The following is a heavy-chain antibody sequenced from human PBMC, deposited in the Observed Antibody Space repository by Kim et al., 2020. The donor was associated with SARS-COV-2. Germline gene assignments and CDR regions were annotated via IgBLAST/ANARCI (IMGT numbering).Heavy chain of an antibody. CDR3: AKDGRTFDI. J-gene: IGHJ3*02. CDR2: GST. Sequence: GSTLSADSVKGRFTISRDNSKNTLYLQMNSLRGEDTAVYYCAKDGRTFDIWGQGTMVTVSS. V-gene: IGHV3-23*01.